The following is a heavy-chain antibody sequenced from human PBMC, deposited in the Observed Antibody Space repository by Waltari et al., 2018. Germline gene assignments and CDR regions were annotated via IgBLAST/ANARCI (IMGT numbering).Heavy chain of an antibody. D-gene: IGHD1-20*01. V-gene: IGHV3-48*02. Sequence: EVQLVESGGGLVQPGGSLRLPCAASGFTFNIYSMKWVRQAPGKGLEWVSTVTGGTTTIYYYADSVKGRFTVSRDNAKNSLYLQMNGLREEDTAAYYCAREDNVNAKRAMDVWGKGTTVTVSS. CDR2: VTGGTTTI. CDR1: GFTFNIYS. J-gene: IGHJ6*04. CDR3: AREDNVNAKRAMDV.